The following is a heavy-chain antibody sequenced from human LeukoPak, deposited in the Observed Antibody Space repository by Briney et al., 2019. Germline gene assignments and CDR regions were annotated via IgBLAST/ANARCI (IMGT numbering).Heavy chain of an antibody. D-gene: IGHD1-7*01. CDR2: ISGYTGNT. CDR3: ARGQITGTFGYFYYYMDV. J-gene: IGHJ6*03. V-gene: IGHV1-18*01. Sequence: ASVKVSCKASGYTFTTYAISWVRRAPGQGLEWMGWISGYTGNTNYAQHLQGRVTMTTDTSTNTAYMELRSLRSDDTAVYYCARGQITGTFGYFYYYMDVWGKGTTVTVSS. CDR1: GYTFTTYA.